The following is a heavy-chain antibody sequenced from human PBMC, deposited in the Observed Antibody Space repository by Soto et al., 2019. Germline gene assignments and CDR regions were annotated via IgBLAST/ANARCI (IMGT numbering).Heavy chain of an antibody. Sequence: SETLSLTCSVSGADINTHSWTWIRQPAGKGLEWIGRIYTSASINYNPSLKGRVTLSVDTSTNQVSLRLASVTAADTAIYYCARDREAGYNFYYGMDVRGQGTTVTVSS. V-gene: IGHV4-4*07. J-gene: IGHJ6*02. D-gene: IGHD6-19*01. CDR3: ARDREAGYNFYYGMDV. CDR1: GADINTHS. CDR2: IYTSASI.